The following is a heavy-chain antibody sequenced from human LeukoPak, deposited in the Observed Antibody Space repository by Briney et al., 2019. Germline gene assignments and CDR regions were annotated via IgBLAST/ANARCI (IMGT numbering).Heavy chain of an antibody. Sequence: GGSLKLSCAASGFTFSSYAMHWVRRAPGKGLEWVAVISYDGSNKYYADSVKGRFTISRDNSKNTLYLQMNSLRAEDTAVYYCAMPDYYDSSGYNFQYFQHWGQGTLVTVSS. CDR3: AMPDYYDSSGYNFQYFQH. CDR1: GFTFSSYA. J-gene: IGHJ1*01. V-gene: IGHV3-30-3*01. CDR2: ISYDGSNK. D-gene: IGHD3-22*01.